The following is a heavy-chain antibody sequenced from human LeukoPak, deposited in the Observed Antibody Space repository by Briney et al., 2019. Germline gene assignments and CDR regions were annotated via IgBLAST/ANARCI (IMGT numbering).Heavy chain of an antibody. D-gene: IGHD6-19*01. CDR3: ARVRSGWYSEDAFDS. CDR2: ISGYNGNT. V-gene: IGHV1-18*01. Sequence: ASVKVSCKASGYTFTNYGITWVRQAPGQGLEWMGWISGYNGNTNYAEKLQGRVTMTTDTSTSTAYMELRSLRSDDTAVYYCARVRSGWYSEDAFDSWGQGSMVTVSS. J-gene: IGHJ3*02. CDR1: GYTFTNYG.